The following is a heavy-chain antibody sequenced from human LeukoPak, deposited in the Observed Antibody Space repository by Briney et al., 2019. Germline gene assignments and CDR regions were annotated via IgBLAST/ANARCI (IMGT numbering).Heavy chain of an antibody. J-gene: IGHJ4*02. CDR3: ARMYCGGGKCYLSYFDY. D-gene: IGHD2-21*01. CDR2: INQDGGEK. V-gene: IGHV3-7*04. Sequence: PGGSLRLSCAGSGXTFSTYWMSWVRQAPGKGLEWVANINQDGGEKHYVDSVKGRFTISRDNAKDSLDLQLNSLRGEDTAVYYCARMYCGGGKCYLSYFDYWGQGTVVTVSS. CDR1: GXTFSTYW.